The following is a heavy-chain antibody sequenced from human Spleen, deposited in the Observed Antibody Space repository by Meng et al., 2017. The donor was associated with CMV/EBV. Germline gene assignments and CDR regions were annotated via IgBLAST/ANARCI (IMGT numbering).Heavy chain of an antibody. CDR3: AKAGRNAEYFQH. J-gene: IGHJ1*01. CDR2: IRYDGSNK. Sequence: GESLKISCEASGFTFSTSNMHWVRQAPGKGLEWVAFIRYDGSNKYYADPVKGRFTISRDNAKNSLYLKMNSLRAEDTALYYCAKAGRNAEYFQHWGQGTLVTVSS. V-gene: IGHV3-30*02. CDR1: GFTFSTSN.